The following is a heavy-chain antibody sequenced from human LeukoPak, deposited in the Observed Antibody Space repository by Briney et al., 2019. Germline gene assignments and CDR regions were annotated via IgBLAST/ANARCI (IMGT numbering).Heavy chain of an antibody. D-gene: IGHD4-17*01. CDR2: ISSSSSTI. Sequence: GGSLRLSCAASGFTFSSYSMNWVRQAPGKGLEWVSYISSSSSTIYYADSVKGRFTISRDNAKNSLYLQMNSLRAEDTAVYYCASKGTYGDYVHDYWGQGTLVTVSS. CDR1: GFTFSSYS. J-gene: IGHJ4*02. V-gene: IGHV3-48*01. CDR3: ASKGTYGDYVHDY.